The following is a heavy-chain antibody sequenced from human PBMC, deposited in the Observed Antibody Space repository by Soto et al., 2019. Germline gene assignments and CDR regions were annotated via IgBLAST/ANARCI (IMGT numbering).Heavy chain of an antibody. CDR2: IKQEGSEK. CDR3: SRDTGSTAPHYYYYYGMDV. Sequence: GGSLRLSCAAYGFTFSSYWMSWVRQAPGKGLEWVANIKQEGSEKYYVDSVKGRFTISRYNAKNSLYLKMNSLRTEETSVYSCSRDTGSTAPHYYYYYGMDVWGQGPTVTVSS. CDR1: GFTFSSYW. J-gene: IGHJ6*02. D-gene: IGHD3-10*01. V-gene: IGHV3-7*01.